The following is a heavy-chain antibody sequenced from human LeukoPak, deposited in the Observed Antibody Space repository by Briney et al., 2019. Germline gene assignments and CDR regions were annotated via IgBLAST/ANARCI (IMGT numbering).Heavy chain of an antibody. CDR1: GFTFSSYA. J-gene: IGHJ4*02. Sequence: GRSLRLSCAASGFTFSSYAMHWVRQAPGKGLEWVAVISYDGSNKYYADSVKGRFTISRDNSKNTLYLQMNSLRAEDTAVYYCARDRSEWLGDFDYWGQGTLVTVSS. V-gene: IGHV3-30-3*01. D-gene: IGHD6-19*01. CDR2: ISYDGSNK. CDR3: ARDRSEWLGDFDY.